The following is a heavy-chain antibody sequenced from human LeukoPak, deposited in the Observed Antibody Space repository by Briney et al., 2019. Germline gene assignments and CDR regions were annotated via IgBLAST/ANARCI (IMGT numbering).Heavy chain of an antibody. CDR3: AREDTYYYGTGTYRLFDY. CDR2: ISSSSTYI. J-gene: IGHJ4*02. CDR1: GFTFSSYS. V-gene: IGHV3-21*05. Sequence: PGGSLRLSCAASGFTFSSYSMNWVRQAPGKGLEWVSYISSSSTYIYYADSVKGRFTISRDNAKNSLFLQMNSLRAEDTAVYYCAREDTYYYGTGTYRLFDYWGQGTLVTVSS. D-gene: IGHD3-10*01.